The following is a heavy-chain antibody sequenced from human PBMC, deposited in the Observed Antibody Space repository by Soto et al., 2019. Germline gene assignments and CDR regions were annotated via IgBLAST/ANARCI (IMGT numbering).Heavy chain of an antibody. CDR2: IYYSGST. V-gene: IGHV4-59*01. CDR1: GDSMSSYY. J-gene: IGHJ4*02. D-gene: IGHD4-4*01. CDR3: ARAKSNYQTFDH. Sequence: SETLSLTCTVSGDSMSSYYWSWIRQPPGKGLEWIGYIYYSGSTTYNPSLRSRATMSVDTSKNQFSLRLSSVTAAGTAVYYCARAKSNYQTFDHWGQGSQVTVSS.